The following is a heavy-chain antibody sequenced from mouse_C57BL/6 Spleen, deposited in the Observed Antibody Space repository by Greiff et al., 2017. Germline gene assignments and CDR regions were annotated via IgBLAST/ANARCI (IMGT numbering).Heavy chain of an antibody. V-gene: IGHV1-43*01. CDR1: GYSFTGYY. CDR3: ARQGGRELYFDV. J-gene: IGHJ1*03. Sequence: VQLQQSGPELVKPGASVKISCKASGYSFTGYYMHWVKQSSEKSLEWIGEINPSTGGTSYNQKFKGKATLTVDKSSSTAYMQLKSLTSEDSAVYYCARQGGRELYFDVWGTGTTVTVSS. CDR2: INPSTGGT. D-gene: IGHD3-3*01.